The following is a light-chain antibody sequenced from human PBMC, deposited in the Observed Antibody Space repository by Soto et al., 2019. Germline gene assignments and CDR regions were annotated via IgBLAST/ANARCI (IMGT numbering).Light chain of an antibody. Sequence: QSVLTQPPSVSGAPGQRVTISCTGSSSNIGAGYDVHWYQQDPGTAPKLLIFNNNNRPSGVPDRFSGSKSGTSASLAITGLQAEDEADYYCQSYDSSLSGWVVFGGGTKLTVL. CDR2: NNN. V-gene: IGLV1-40*01. CDR3: QSYDSSLSGWVV. CDR1: SSNIGAGYD. J-gene: IGLJ2*01.